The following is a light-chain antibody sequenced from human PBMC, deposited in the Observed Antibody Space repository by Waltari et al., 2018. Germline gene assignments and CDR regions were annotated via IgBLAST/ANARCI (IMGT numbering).Light chain of an antibody. Sequence: EIVLTQSPGTLSLSLGERATVSCRASQSVSRALAWYQQKPGQAPRLLIYGASTRATGIPDRFSGSGSGTDFSLTISRLEPDDFAVYYCQHYLKLPVTFGQGTTMEI. V-gene: IGKV3-20*01. CDR3: QHYLKLPVT. CDR1: QSVSRA. CDR2: GAS. J-gene: IGKJ1*01.